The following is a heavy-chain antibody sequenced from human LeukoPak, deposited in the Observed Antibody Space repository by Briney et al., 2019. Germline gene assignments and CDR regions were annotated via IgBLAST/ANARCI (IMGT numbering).Heavy chain of an antibody. CDR2: ISYDGSNK. J-gene: IGHJ3*02. D-gene: IGHD3-22*01. Sequence: GGSLRLSCAASGFTFSSYAMHWVRQAPGKGLEWVAVISYDGSNKYYADSVKGRFTISRDNSKNMLYLQMNSLRAEDTAVYYCASPSRRLVVFDAFDIWGQGTMVTVSS. V-gene: IGHV3-30*04. CDR1: GFTFSSYA. CDR3: ASPSRRLVVFDAFDI.